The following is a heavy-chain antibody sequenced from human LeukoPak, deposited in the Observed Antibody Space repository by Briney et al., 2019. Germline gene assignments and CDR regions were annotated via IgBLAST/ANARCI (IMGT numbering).Heavy chain of an antibody. Sequence: SGTLSLTCAVSSGSISSSNWWSWVRQPPGKGLEWIGEIYHSGSTNYNPSLKSRVTISVDKSKNQFSLKLSSVTAADTAVYYCARGTSEVTMVRLAEYFQHWGQGTLVTVSS. J-gene: IGHJ1*01. CDR3: ARGTSEVTMVRLAEYFQH. D-gene: IGHD3-10*01. CDR1: SGSISSSNW. CDR2: IYHSGST. V-gene: IGHV4-4*02.